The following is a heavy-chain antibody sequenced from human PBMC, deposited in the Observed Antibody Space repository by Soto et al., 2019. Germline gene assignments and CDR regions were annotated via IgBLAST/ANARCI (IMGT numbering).Heavy chain of an antibody. D-gene: IGHD6-13*01. Sequence: SETLSLTCTVSGGSISSYYWSWIRQPPGKGLEWIGYIYYSGSTDYNPSLKSRVTISVDTSKNQFSLKLSSVTAADTAVYYCARDVWIAAAGTSYGMDVWGQGTTVTVSS. J-gene: IGHJ6*02. CDR1: GGSISSYY. CDR3: ARDVWIAAAGTSYGMDV. CDR2: IYYSGST. V-gene: IGHV4-59*01.